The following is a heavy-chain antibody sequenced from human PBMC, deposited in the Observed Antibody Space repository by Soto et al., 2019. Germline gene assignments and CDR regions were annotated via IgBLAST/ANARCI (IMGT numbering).Heavy chain of an antibody. D-gene: IGHD1-1*01. V-gene: IGHV3-74*01. CDR1: GFTFGGYW. CDR3: ARGRWNTAGMDV. Sequence: EVQLVESGGGLVQPGGSLRLSCPASGFTFGGYWRHWVRQAPGKGLVWVSRIKGDGSTSYADSVKGRFTISRDNAKNTVYLQMNSLRAEDTAVYYCARGRWNTAGMDVWGQGTTVIVSS. J-gene: IGHJ6*02. CDR2: IKGDGST.